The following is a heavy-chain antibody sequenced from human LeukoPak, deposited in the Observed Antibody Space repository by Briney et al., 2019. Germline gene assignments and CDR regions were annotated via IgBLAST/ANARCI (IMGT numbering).Heavy chain of an antibody. Sequence: GGSLRLSCAASGFTFSSYWMSWVRQAPGKGLEWVANIKQDGSEKYYVDSVKGRFTISRDNAKNSLYLQMNSLRAEDTAVYYCARDLNADYDFWSGYPGTDYFDYWGQGTLVTVSS. CDR3: ARDLNADYDFWSGYPGTDYFDY. D-gene: IGHD3-3*01. CDR2: IKQDGSEK. V-gene: IGHV3-7*01. J-gene: IGHJ4*02. CDR1: GFTFSSYW.